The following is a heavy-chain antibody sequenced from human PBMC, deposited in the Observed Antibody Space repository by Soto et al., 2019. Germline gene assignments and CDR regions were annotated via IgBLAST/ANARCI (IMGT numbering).Heavy chain of an antibody. V-gene: IGHV3-23*01. CDR3: AKTSITMVRGVYYYYGMDV. J-gene: IGHJ6*02. CDR1: GFTFSIYA. D-gene: IGHD3-10*01. Sequence: GGSLRLSCAASGFTFSIYAMSWVRHAPGKGLEWVSAISGSGGSTYYADSVKGRFTISRDNSKNTLYLQMNSLRAEDTAVYYCAKTSITMVRGVYYYYGMDVWGQGTTVTVSS. CDR2: ISGSGGST.